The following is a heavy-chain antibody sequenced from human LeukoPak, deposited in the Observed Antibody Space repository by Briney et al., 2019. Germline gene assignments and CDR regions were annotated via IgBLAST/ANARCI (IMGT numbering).Heavy chain of an antibody. CDR3: ARDQPYKGGWYFDL. J-gene: IGHJ2*01. D-gene: IGHD1-14*01. V-gene: IGHV1-18*01. Sequence: GASVKVSCKTSGYTFTSYGINWVRQAPGQGLEWMGWISSFNGNTNYAQKLQGRVTMTTDTSTSTAYMELRSLRSDDTAVYYCARDQPYKGGWYFDLWGRGTLVTVSS. CDR2: ISSFNGNT. CDR1: GYTFTSYG.